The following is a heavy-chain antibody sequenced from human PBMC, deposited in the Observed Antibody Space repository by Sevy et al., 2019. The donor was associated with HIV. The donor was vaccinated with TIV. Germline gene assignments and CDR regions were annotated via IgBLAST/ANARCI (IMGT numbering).Heavy chain of an antibody. V-gene: IGHV1-2*02. CDR3: AREGVFGVLGGNSNVLDY. CDR1: GYTFTGYY. CDR2: INPNSGGT. D-gene: IGHD2-21*02. Sequence: PAASVKVSCKASGYTFTGYYMHWVRQAPGQGLEWMGWINPNSGGTNYAQKFQGRVTMTRDTSISTAYMELSRLRSDDTAVYYCAREGVFGVLGGNSNVLDYWGQGTLVTVSS. J-gene: IGHJ4*02.